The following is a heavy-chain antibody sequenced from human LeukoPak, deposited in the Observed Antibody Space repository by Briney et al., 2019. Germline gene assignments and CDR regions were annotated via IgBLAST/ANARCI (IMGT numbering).Heavy chain of an antibody. J-gene: IGHJ6*03. CDR1: GFTLGDYA. CDR3: TRVFPRGLYYYYMDV. Sequence: GGSLRLSCTASGFTLGDYAMSWVRQAPGKGLEWVGFIRSKTYGGTTEYAAAAKGRFTISRDDSKSIAYLQMNSLKTEDTAVYYCTRVFPRGLYYYYMDVWVKGTTVTVSS. V-gene: IGHV3-49*04. CDR2: IRSKTYGGTT.